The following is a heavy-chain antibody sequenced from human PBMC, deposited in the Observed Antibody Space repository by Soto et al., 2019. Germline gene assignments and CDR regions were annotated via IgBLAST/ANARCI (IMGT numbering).Heavy chain of an antibody. CDR2: IYYSGST. D-gene: IGHD3-22*01. CDR3: ARLNYYDSSGNGDY. CDR1: GGSISSSSYY. Sequence: QLQLQESGPGLVKPSETLSLTCTVSGGSISSSSYYWGWIRQPPGKGLEWIGSIYYSGSTYYNPSLKSRVTISVDTSKNQFSLKLSSVTAADTAVYYCARLNYYDSSGNGDYWGQGTLVTVSS. J-gene: IGHJ4*02. V-gene: IGHV4-39*01.